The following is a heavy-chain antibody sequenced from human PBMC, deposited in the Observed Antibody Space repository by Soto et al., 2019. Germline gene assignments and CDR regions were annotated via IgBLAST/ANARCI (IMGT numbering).Heavy chain of an antibody. CDR2: IYYSVST. CDR3: ARGLHPWHITYYFDY. V-gene: IGHV4-59*01. CDR1: HGSISNYY. J-gene: IGHJ4*02. D-gene: IGHD2-21*01. Sequence: SPPGPFSHGSISNYYLSLIRHHPFKTLEYIWYIYYSVSTNYNPSLKSRVTISVDTSKNQFSLKLSSLTAADTVVYYFARGLHPWHITYYFDYWGQGTLVTVSS.